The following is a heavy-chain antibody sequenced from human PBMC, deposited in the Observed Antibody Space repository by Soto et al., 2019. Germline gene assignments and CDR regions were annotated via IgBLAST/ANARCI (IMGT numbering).Heavy chain of an antibody. D-gene: IGHD6-13*01. J-gene: IGHJ4*02. CDR3: ARHSSSSPFAY. V-gene: IGHV4-39*01. CDR1: GGSISSSSYY. Sequence: QLQLQESGPGLVKPSETLSLTCTVSGGSISSSSYYWGWIRQPPGKGLEWIGSIYYSGGTYYNPSLKIGVTLSVDTCKNQCSLNLSSVTAADTAVYYCARHSSSSPFAYWGQGTLVTVSS. CDR2: IYYSGGT.